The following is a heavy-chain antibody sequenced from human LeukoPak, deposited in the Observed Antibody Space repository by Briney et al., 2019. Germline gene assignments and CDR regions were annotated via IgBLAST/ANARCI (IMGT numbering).Heavy chain of an antibody. D-gene: IGHD2-15*01. CDR3: ALGYRSGGSCYDYYYMDV. V-gene: IGHV1-18*01. J-gene: IGHJ6*03. Sequence: ASVKVSCKASGYTFTSYGISWVRQAPGQGLEWMGWISAYNGNTNYAQKLQGRVTMTTDTSTSTAYMELRSLRSDDTAVYFCALGYRSGGSCYDYYYMDVWGKGTTVTVSS. CDR2: ISAYNGNT. CDR1: GYTFTSYG.